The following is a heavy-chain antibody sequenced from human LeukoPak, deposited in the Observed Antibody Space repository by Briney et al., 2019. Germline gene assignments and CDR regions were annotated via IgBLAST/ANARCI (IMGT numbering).Heavy chain of an antibody. CDR2: IDHTGNT. J-gene: IGHJ1*01. CDR3: AKSYASTV. D-gene: IGHD3-16*02. Sequence: SGTLSLNCAVSGASVTSTNWWNWVRQPPGKGLEWIGEIDHTGNTNYNPSLKSRITILLDKSKNQFSLKLSSVTAADTAVYYCAKSYASTVWGPGTLVTVSS. CDR1: GASVTSTNW. V-gene: IGHV4-4*02.